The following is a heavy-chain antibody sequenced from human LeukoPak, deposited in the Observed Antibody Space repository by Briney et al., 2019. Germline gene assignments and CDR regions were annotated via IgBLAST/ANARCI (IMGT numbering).Heavy chain of an antibody. J-gene: IGHJ3*02. CDR1: GFIFSTYG. Sequence: GGSLRLSCAASGFIFSTYGMNWVRRAPGKGLEWVSSISSSSSYIYYADSVKGRFTISRDNAKNSLYLQMNSLRAEDTAVYYCARICGGDCYHNDAFDIWGQGTMVTVSS. CDR3: ARICGGDCYHNDAFDI. CDR2: ISSSSSYI. V-gene: IGHV3-21*01. D-gene: IGHD2-21*02.